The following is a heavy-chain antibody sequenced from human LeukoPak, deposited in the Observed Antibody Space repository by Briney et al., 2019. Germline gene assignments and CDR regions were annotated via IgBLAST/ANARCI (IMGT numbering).Heavy chain of an antibody. V-gene: IGHV4-59*01. Sequence: SETLSLTCTVSGGSISSYYWSWIRQPPGKGLEWIGYIYHSGTTNNKPSRKSRVTISVDTPKNQFSLKLTAVTATATAWYYCARGGYYGTGNDFSFDPWGQETVVTVSS. D-gene: IGHD3-3*01. J-gene: IGHJ5*02. CDR1: GGSISSYY. CDR2: IYHSGTT. CDR3: ARGGYYGTGNDFSFDP.